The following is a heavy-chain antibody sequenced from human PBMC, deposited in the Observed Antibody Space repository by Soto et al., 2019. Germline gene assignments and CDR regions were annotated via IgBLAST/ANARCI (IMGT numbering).Heavy chain of an antibody. Sequence: EVQLVESGGGLVQPGGSMRLSCAASGFTFSSYWMHWVRQAPGKGLVWVSRINSDGSSTSYADSVNGRFTISRDNAKNTLYLQMNSLRAEDTAVYYCARETNRDGDGMDVWGKGTTVTVSS. CDR3: ARETNRDGDGMDV. J-gene: IGHJ6*03. V-gene: IGHV3-74*01. CDR2: INSDGSST. D-gene: IGHD2-8*01. CDR1: GFTFSSYW.